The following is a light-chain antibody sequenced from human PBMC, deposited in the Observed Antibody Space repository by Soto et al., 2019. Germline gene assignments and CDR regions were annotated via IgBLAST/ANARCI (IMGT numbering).Light chain of an antibody. CDR3: CSYSSSSTKV. V-gene: IGLV2-14*01. Sequence: QSALTQPASVSGSPGQSITISCTGSTSDIGGYNYVSWYEQHPGKAPKLIIYEVNNRPSGISNRFSGSKSGNTASLTISGLQAEDEADYYCCSYSSSSTKVFGTGTKVAVL. CDR2: EVN. CDR1: TSDIGGYNY. J-gene: IGLJ1*01.